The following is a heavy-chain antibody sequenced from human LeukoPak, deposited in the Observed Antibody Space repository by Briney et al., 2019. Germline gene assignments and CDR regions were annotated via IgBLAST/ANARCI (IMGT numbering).Heavy chain of an antibody. D-gene: IGHD3-3*01. J-gene: IGHJ5*02. CDR3: TRRRVHSISEGWFDP. Sequence: GGSLRLSCAASGFTFSGSAMHWVRQASGKGLERVGRIRSKANTYATAYAASVKGRFTISRDDSKNTAYLQMNSLKTEDTAVYYCTRRRVHSISEGWFDPWGRGTLVTVSS. V-gene: IGHV3-73*01. CDR2: IRSKANTYAT. CDR1: GFTFSGSA.